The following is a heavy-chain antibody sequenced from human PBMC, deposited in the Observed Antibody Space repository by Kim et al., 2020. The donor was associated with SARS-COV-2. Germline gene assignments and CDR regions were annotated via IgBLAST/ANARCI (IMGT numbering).Heavy chain of an antibody. J-gene: IGHJ3*02. Sequence: GGSLRLSCAASGFTVSGNYMSWVRQAPGKGLEWVSVIYSGGSTYYADSVKGRLTISRDNSKNTLYLQMNSLRAEDTAVYYCARDGGSGSYPDAFDIWGQGTMVTVSS. CDR3: ARDGGSGSYPDAFDI. V-gene: IGHV3-53*01. CDR1: GFTVSGNY. CDR2: IYSGGST. D-gene: IGHD2-15*01.